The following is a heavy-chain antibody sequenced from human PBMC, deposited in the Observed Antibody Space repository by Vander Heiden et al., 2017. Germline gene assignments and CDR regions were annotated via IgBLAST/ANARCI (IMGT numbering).Heavy chain of an antibody. D-gene: IGHD3-10*01. CDR3: ARVWLGAFDI. Sequence: EVQLVESGGGLVQPGGSLRLSCAASGFTFSSYSMNWVRQAPGKGLEWVSYISSSSSTIYYADSVKGRFTISRDNAKNSLYLKMNSLRDEDTGVYCGARVWLGAFDIWGQGTMVTVSS. V-gene: IGHV3-48*02. CDR2: ISSSSSTI. CDR1: GFTFSSYS. J-gene: IGHJ3*02.